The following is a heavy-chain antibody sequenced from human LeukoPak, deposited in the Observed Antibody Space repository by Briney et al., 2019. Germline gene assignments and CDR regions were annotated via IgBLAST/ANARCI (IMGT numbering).Heavy chain of an antibody. J-gene: IGHJ6*03. CDR1: GFTFSSYA. CDR2: ISGSGGNT. D-gene: IGHD1-26*01. CDR3: AKVGGGSYYYYYYMDV. Sequence: GGSPRLSCAASGFTFSSYAMSWVRQAPGKGLEWVSAISGSGGNTYYADSVKGRFTISRDSSKNTLYLQMNSLRAEDTAVYYCAKVGGGSYYYYYYMDVWGKGTTVTVSS. V-gene: IGHV3-23*01.